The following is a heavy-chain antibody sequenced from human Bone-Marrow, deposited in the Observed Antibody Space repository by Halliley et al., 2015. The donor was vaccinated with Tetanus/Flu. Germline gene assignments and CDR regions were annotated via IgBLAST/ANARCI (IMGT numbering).Heavy chain of an antibody. J-gene: IGHJ3*01. D-gene: IGHD3-22*01. CDR3: ARAGYYYDSSGYSPGAIDV. CDR2: NRGGRGV. Sequence: NRGGRGVAYAASVKGRFTISRGSAKDTLYLQMNSLTAEDTAVYYCARAGYYYDSSGYSPGAIDVWGQGTLVTVSS. V-gene: IGHV3-74*01.